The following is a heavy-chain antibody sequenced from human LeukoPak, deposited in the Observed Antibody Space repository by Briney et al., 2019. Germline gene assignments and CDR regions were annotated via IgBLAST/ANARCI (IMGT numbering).Heavy chain of an antibody. V-gene: IGHV3-23*01. J-gene: IGHJ6*03. CDR3: ANGNRCTSPNCLGYYYFYMDV. Sequence: GGSLRLSCAASGFTFSNYAMNWVRQAPGRGLEWVSGFSGSGGTTYYADSVKGRFTISRDNSKNTLYLQMNSLRVEDTAVYYCANGNRCTSPNCLGYYYFYMDVWGKGTAVTVSS. CDR2: FSGSGGTT. D-gene: IGHD2-8*01. CDR1: GFTFSNYA.